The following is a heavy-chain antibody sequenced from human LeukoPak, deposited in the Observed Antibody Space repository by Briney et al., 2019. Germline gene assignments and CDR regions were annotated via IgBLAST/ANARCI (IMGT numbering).Heavy chain of an antibody. D-gene: IGHD6-19*01. Sequence: TGGSLRLSCAASGFTFSSYGMHWVRQAPGKGLEWVAFIRYDGSNKYYADSVKGRFTVSRDNSKNTLYLQMNSLRAEDTAVYYCAKDRLGYSSGWNGGYFDYWGQGTLVTVSS. V-gene: IGHV3-30*02. J-gene: IGHJ4*02. CDR3: AKDRLGYSSGWNGGYFDY. CDR2: IRYDGSNK. CDR1: GFTFSSYG.